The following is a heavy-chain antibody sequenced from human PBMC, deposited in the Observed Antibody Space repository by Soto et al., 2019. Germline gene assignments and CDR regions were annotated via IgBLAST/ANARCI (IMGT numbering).Heavy chain of an antibody. V-gene: IGHV5-10-1*01. J-gene: IGHJ4*02. CDR3: VKHIGASGDF. D-gene: IGHD2-21*01. Sequence: GAALKISCQGFGLIFTNYWISWVRQMPGKGLEWMGRIVPSDSSTNYSPSFQGHVTLSADKSINTAHLQWSSLKASDTAMYYCVKHIGASGDFWGQGTRVTVSS. CDR2: IVPSDSST. CDR1: GLIFTNYW.